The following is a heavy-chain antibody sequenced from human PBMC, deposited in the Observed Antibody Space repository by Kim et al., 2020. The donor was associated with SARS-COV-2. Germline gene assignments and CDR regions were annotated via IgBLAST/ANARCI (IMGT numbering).Heavy chain of an antibody. CDR1: GDSVSSNSVA. V-gene: IGHV6-1*01. D-gene: IGHD6-13*01. CDR3: ARGRSSSWYGEDWFDP. J-gene: IGHJ5*02. CDR2: TYYRSKWHN. Sequence: SQTLSLTCAISGDSVSSNSVAWNWIRQSPSRGLEWLGRTYYRSKWHNDYAVSVKSRISINQDTSKNQFSLQLKSLTPEDTAVYYCARGRSSSWYGEDWFDPWGQGTLVTVSS.